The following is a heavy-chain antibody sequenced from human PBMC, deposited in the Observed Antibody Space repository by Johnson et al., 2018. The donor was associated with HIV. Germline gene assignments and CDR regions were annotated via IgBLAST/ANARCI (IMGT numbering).Heavy chain of an antibody. CDR1: GFIFSSYA. J-gene: IGHJ3*02. CDR2: ISYDGKSK. V-gene: IGHV3-30*04. CDR3: AREVRGPRGGFDI. Sequence: QVQLVESGGGVVQPGRSLRLSCVASGFIFSSYAIHWVRQAPGKGLEWVAVISYDGKSKYYADSMKGRFIISRDSSKSTVYLQMNSLRAEDTAGEYGAREVRGPRGGFDIWGQGTMVTVSS. D-gene: IGHD3-10*01.